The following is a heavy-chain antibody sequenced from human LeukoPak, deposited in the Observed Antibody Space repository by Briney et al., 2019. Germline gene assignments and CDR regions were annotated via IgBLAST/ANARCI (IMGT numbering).Heavy chain of an antibody. CDR1: GGSISSGSYY. J-gene: IGHJ3*02. CDR3: AGHGPYDSSGYYYMSAFDI. Sequence: SETLSLTCTVSGGSISSGSYYWSWIRQPAGKGLEWIGRIYTSGSTNYNPSLKSRVTISVDTSKNQFSLKLSSVTAADTAVYYCAGHGPYDSSGYYYMSAFDIWGQGTMVTVSS. CDR2: IYTSGST. D-gene: IGHD3-22*01. V-gene: IGHV4-61*02.